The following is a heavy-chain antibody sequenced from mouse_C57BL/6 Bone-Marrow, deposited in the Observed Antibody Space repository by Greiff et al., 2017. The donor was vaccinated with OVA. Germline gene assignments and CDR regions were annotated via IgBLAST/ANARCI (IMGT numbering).Heavy chain of an antibody. J-gene: IGHJ4*01. D-gene: IGHD2-1*01. CDR3: ARLWYTYAMDY. CDR1: GFSFTSYA. Sequence: QVQLQQSGPGLVAPSQSLSITCTVSGFSFTSYAISWVRQPPGKGLEWLGVIWTDGGTNDNSALKSRLSISKYNTKSQVFLKMISLQTDDTARYYCARLWYTYAMDYWGQGTSVTVSS. CDR2: IWTDGGT. V-gene: IGHV2-9-1*01.